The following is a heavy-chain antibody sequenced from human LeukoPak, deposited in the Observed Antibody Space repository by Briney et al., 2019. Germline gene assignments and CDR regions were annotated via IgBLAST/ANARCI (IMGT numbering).Heavy chain of an antibody. J-gene: IGHJ4*02. Sequence: ASVKVSCKASGYTFTGYYMHWMRQAPGQGLEWMGWINPNSGGTNYAQKFQGRVTMTRDTSISTAYMELSRLRSDDTAVYYCARVPGYYDSSGPNYWGQGTLVTVS. D-gene: IGHD3-22*01. CDR3: ARVPGYYDSSGPNY. V-gene: IGHV1-2*02. CDR1: GYTFTGYY. CDR2: INPNSGGT.